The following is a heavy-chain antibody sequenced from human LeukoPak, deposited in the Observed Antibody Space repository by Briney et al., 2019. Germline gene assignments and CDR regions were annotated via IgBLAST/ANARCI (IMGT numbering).Heavy chain of an antibody. V-gene: IGHV3-74*01. CDR2: INTDGSFT. CDR3: ARARVVPAAYYYYYMDV. Sequence: GGSLRLSCAASGFTFSGYWIHWVRQAPGKGLVWVSRINTDGSFTTYADSVKGRFTLSRDNAKNTLYLQMNSLRAEDTAVYYCARARVVPAAYYYYYMDVWGKGTTVTVSS. D-gene: IGHD2-2*01. J-gene: IGHJ6*03. CDR1: GFTFSGYW.